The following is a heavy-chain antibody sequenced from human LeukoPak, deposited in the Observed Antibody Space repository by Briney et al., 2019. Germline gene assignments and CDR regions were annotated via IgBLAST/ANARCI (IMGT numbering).Heavy chain of an antibody. Sequence: GGSLRLSCAASGFTVSSNYMSWVRQAPGKGLEWVSAISGSGGSTYYADSVKGRFTISRDNSKNTLYLQMNSLRAEDTAVYYCAKDLTPAQTEGYWGQGTLVTVSS. D-gene: IGHD3-16*01. CDR3: AKDLTPAQTEGY. V-gene: IGHV3-23*01. J-gene: IGHJ4*02. CDR2: ISGSGGST. CDR1: GFTVSSNY.